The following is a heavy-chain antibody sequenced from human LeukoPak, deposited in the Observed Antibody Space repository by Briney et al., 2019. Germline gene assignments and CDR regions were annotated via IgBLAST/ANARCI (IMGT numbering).Heavy chain of an antibody. CDR2: INHSGST. CDR1: GGSFSGYY. Sequence: SETLSLTCAVYGGSFSGYYWSWIRQPPGKGLEWIGEINHSGSTNYNPSLKSRVTISVDTSKNQFSLKLSSVTAADTAVYYCARHVSTSESENFDYWGQGTLVTVSS. V-gene: IGHV4-34*01. D-gene: IGHD3-10*02. CDR3: ARHVSTSESENFDY. J-gene: IGHJ4*02.